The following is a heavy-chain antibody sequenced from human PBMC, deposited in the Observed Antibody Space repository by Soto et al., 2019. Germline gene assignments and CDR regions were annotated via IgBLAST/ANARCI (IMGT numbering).Heavy chain of an antibody. Sequence: SETLSLTCTVSGGSFSPNYWSWIRQPPGKGLEWVGYIYYGGTTSYNPSLQSRVTISIDTSKNQFSLKLSSVTAADTAVYYCASLTWGSGSGSYYWFDPWGQGTLVTVSS. V-gene: IGHV4-59*08. CDR2: IYYGGTT. J-gene: IGHJ5*02. D-gene: IGHD3-10*01. CDR1: GGSFSPNY. CDR3: ASLTWGSGSGSYYWFDP.